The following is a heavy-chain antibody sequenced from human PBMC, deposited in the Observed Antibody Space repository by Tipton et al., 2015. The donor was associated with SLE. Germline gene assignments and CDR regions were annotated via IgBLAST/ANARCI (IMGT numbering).Heavy chain of an antibody. CDR2: INPSGGST. V-gene: IGHV1-46*01. D-gene: IGHD2-8*02. Sequence: QSGPEVKKPGASVKVSCKASGYTFTSYYMHWVRQAPGQGLEWMGIINPSGGSTSYAQKFQGRVTMTRDTSTSTVYMELSSLRSEDTAVYYCARDPNRSLIVLVVGNAFDIWGQGTMVTVSS. CDR3: ARDPNRSLIVLVVGNAFDI. J-gene: IGHJ3*02. CDR1: GYTFTSYY.